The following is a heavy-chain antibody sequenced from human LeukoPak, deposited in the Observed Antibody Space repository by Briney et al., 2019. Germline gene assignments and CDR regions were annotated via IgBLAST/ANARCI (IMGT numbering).Heavy chain of an antibody. Sequence: KPSETLSLTCTVSGGSISSYYWSWIRQPPGKGLEWIGYIYYSGSTNYNPSLKSRVTISVDTSKNQFSLKVTSMTAADTGVYYCARSLPGAIGAADFWGQGTLVTVSA. CDR2: IYYSGST. J-gene: IGHJ4*02. CDR3: ARSLPGAIGAADF. D-gene: IGHD6-13*01. V-gene: IGHV4-59*01. CDR1: GGSISSYY.